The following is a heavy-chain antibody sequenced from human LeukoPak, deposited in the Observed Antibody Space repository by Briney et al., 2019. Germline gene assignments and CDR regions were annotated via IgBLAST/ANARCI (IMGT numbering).Heavy chain of an antibody. D-gene: IGHD6-6*01. CDR3: AKDGEYSSPRTIIMDY. CDR2: ISGSGGST. J-gene: IGHJ4*02. CDR1: GFTFSNYA. V-gene: IGHV3-23*01. Sequence: GGSLRLSCAASGFTFSNYAMSWVRQAPGKGLEWVSAISGSGGSTYYADSVKGRFTISRDNSKNTLYLQMNSLRAEDTAVYYCAKDGEYSSPRTIIMDYWGQGTLVTVSS.